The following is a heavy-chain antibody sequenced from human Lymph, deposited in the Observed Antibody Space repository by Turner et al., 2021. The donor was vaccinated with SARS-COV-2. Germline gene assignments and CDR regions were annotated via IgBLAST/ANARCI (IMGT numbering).Heavy chain of an antibody. J-gene: IGHJ3*02. D-gene: IGHD3-10*01. V-gene: IGHV3-66*01. Sequence: VQLVESGGGLVQTGGSLRPSCAASGTTVSNNYMSWVRQAPGKGLEWVSVVYAGGSTFYADSVKGRFTISRDKSKNTLYLQMNRLRAEDTAVYYCARDFREGAFDIWGQGTMVTISS. CDR3: ARDFREGAFDI. CDR2: VYAGGST. CDR1: GTTVSNNY.